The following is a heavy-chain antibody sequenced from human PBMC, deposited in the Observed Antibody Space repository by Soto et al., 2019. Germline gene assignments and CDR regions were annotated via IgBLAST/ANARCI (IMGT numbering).Heavy chain of an antibody. J-gene: IGHJ6*02. CDR2: ISSSSSYI. V-gene: IGHV3-21*01. Sequence: GGSLRLSCAASGFTFSSYWMHWVRQAPGKGLVWVSSISSSSSYIYYADSVKGRFTISRDNAKNSLYLQMNSLRAEETAVYYFARDRYCSGGSCYSPYGMDVWGQGTTVTVSS. CDR1: GFTFSSYW. D-gene: IGHD2-15*01. CDR3: ARDRYCSGGSCYSPYGMDV.